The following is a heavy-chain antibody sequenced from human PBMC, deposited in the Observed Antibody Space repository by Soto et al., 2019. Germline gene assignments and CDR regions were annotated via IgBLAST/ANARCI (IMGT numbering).Heavy chain of an antibody. Sequence: GGSLRLSCAASGFTFSSYAMSWVRQAPGKGLEWVSAISGSGGSTYYADSVKGRFTISRDNSKNTLYLQMNSLRAEDTAVYYCAKREEYYDILTGYQYYFDYWGQGTLVTVSS. CDR1: GFTFSSYA. D-gene: IGHD3-9*01. CDR2: ISGSGGST. J-gene: IGHJ4*02. CDR3: AKREEYYDILTGYQYYFDY. V-gene: IGHV3-23*01.